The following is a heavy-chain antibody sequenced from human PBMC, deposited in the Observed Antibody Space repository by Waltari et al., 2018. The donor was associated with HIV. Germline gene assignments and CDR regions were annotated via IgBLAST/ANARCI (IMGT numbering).Heavy chain of an antibody. CDR1: GFTFRGST. CDR3: TRLVAAVAGTGY. Sequence: EVPLVGSGGGLVQPGGSLKLSCAASGFTFRGSTLHWVRQASGKGLEWVGRIRTKANSYATAYAASVKGRFIISRDDSKNTAYLQMNNLKTEDTAVYYCTRLVAAVAGTGYWGQGTLVTVSS. V-gene: IGHV3-73*01. J-gene: IGHJ4*02. D-gene: IGHD6-19*01. CDR2: IRTKANSYAT.